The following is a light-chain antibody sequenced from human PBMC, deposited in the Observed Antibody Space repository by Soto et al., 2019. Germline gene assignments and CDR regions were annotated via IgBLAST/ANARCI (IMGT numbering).Light chain of an antibody. Sequence: QSVLTQSPSASASLGASVKLTCTLSSGHNSYAIAWHQQQPEKGPRYVMKINNDGSHIKGDGIPDRFSGSSSGAERYLTISSLQSEDEADYYCQKWGTGHWVFGGGTKLTVL. CDR3: QKWGTGHWV. V-gene: IGLV4-69*02. J-gene: IGLJ3*02. CDR2: INNDGSH. CDR1: SGHNSYA.